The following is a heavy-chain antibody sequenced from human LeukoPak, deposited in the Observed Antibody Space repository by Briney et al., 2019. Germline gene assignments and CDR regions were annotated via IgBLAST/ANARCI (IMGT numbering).Heavy chain of an antibody. D-gene: IGHD3-22*01. CDR2: IYSSGST. V-gene: IGHV4-59*01. J-gene: IGHJ6*03. CDR3: TRGSIAYYYMDV. CDR1: GGSIRGYY. Sequence: PSETLSLTCNVSGGSIRGYYWSWIRQPPGKGLEWIGYIYSSGSTNYNPSLKSRVTISVDTSKNQFSLKLSSVTAADTAVYYCTRGSIAYYYMDVWGKGTTVTISS.